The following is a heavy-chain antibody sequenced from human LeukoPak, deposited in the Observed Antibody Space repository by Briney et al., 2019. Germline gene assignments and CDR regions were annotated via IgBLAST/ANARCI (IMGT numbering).Heavy chain of an antibody. CDR2: VHYSGST. CDR3: ARLDYNNKWPSFFDF. V-gene: IGHV4-39*01. J-gene: IGHJ4*02. CDR1: GGSISSSNYY. D-gene: IGHD3-10*01. Sequence: PSETLSLTCTVSGGSISSSNYYWGWIRQPPGKGLEWIANVHYSGSTYYNPSLNSRTTISEDTSKNQVSLKLSSVTAADTAVYYCARLDYNNKWPSFFDFWGQGTLVTVSS.